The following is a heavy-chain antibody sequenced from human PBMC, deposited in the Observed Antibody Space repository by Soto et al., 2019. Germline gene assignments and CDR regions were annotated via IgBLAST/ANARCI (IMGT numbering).Heavy chain of an antibody. CDR2: ISSGSSYI. J-gene: IGHJ5*01. D-gene: IGHD1-1*01. CDR3: ARETVETGWFDS. V-gene: IGHV3-11*06. CDR1: GFSFSDSY. Sequence: GGSLRLSCAASGFSFSDSYMSWIRQAPGKGLEWVSHISSGSSYIKYADSVEGRFTISRDNAKNSLYLQMNSLRAEDTAVYFCARETVETGWFDSWGLGILVTVSS.